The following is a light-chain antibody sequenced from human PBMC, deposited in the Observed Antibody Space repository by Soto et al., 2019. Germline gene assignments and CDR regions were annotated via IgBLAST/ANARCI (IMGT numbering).Light chain of an antibody. J-gene: IGKJ1*01. Sequence: IVLTQSSATLSFSPGKGAPLSCQDSQNIRRYLIWYQQKPGQAPRLIIYDVSNRATGIPARFSGSGSGTDFSLTISSLEPEDFAVYYCQQRSHWPRTFGQGTKVDIK. CDR1: QNIRRY. V-gene: IGKV3-11*01. CDR3: QQRSHWPRT. CDR2: DVS.